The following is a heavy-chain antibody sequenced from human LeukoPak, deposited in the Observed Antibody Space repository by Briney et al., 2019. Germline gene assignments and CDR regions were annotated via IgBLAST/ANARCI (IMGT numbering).Heavy chain of an antibody. V-gene: IGHV3-21*01. CDR2: ISSTSSYI. CDR1: GFTFSSYS. D-gene: IGHD4-17*01. Sequence: GGSLRLSCAASGFTFSSYSMNWVRQAPGKGLEWVSSISSTSSYIYYADSVNGRFTISRDSAKNSLYLQMNSLRAEDTAVYYCARGYDYGDFLDYWGQGTLVTVSS. J-gene: IGHJ4*02. CDR3: ARGYDYGDFLDY.